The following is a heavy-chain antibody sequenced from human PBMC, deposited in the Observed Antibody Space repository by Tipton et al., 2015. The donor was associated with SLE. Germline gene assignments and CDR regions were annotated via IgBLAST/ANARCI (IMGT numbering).Heavy chain of an antibody. CDR3: ARGKISWAIFVVRNYFDS. V-gene: IGHV4-34*01. CDR2: INHSGST. CDR1: GGSFSGYY. J-gene: IGHJ4*02. D-gene: IGHD2-21*01. Sequence: TLSLTCAVYGGSFSGYYWSWIRQPPGKGLEWIGEINHSGSTNYNPSLKSRVTISVDTSKNQFSLTLSSVTAADTAVYYCARGKISWAIFVVRNYFDSWGQGTLVTVSS.